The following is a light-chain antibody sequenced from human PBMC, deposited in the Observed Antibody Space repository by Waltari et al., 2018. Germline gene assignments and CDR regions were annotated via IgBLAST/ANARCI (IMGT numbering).Light chain of an antibody. CDR3: QQYDSYAAT. J-gene: IGKJ1*01. CDR1: QSLSNW. Sequence: DIQMTQSPSTLSASVGDRVTITCRASQSLSNWLAWYQQKPGEAPKVLIYRASTLEAGVPSLFSGSGSGTEFTLTISSLQAEDFATYYCQQYDSYAATFGQGTKVE. CDR2: RAS. V-gene: IGKV1-5*03.